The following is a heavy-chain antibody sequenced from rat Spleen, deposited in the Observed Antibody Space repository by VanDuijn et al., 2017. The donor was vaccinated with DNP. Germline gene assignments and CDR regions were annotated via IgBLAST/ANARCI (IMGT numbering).Heavy chain of an antibody. J-gene: IGHJ4*01. V-gene: IGHV2S12*01. Sequence: QVQLKESGPGMVQPSQTLSLTCTVSGFSLTDYNILWVRQLPGKVLEWVAAIASGGSTFYNSALKSRLSISRDTSKSQVFLKMNLVQTVDTAMYFFARSLATVAPTGAMDAWGQGTSVTVSS. CDR2: IASGGST. CDR3: ARSLATVAPTGAMDA. CDR1: GFSLTDYN. D-gene: IGHD1-8*01.